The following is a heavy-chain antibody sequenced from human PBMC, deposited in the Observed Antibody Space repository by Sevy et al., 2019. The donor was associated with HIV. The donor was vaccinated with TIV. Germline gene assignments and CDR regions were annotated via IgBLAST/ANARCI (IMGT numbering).Heavy chain of an antibody. J-gene: IGHJ4*02. CDR2: IYYSGSP. Sequence: SETLSLTCTVSGGSISSYYWSWIRQPPGKGLEWIGYIYYSGSPNYNPSLKSRVTISVDTSKNQFSLKLSSVTAADTAVYYCARENQPLLYFDYWGQGTLVTVSS. CDR3: ARENQPLLYFDY. D-gene: IGHD2-2*01. CDR1: GGSISSYY. V-gene: IGHV4-59*13.